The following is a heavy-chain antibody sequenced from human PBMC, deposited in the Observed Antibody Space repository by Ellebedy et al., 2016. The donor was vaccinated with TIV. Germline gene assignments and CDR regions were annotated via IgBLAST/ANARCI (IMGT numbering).Heavy chain of an antibody. CDR1: GYTFTAYY. D-gene: IGHD5-24*01. V-gene: IGHV1-2*02. J-gene: IGHJ4*02. Sequence: AASVKVSCKASGYTFTAYYMHWVRQAPGQGLEWKGRINPDRGDTDYAQRFQDRVTMTRDTSISTAYMELSRLTSDDTAVYYCARGLGWLQRDSDYWGQGTLVTVSS. CDR2: INPDRGDT. CDR3: ARGLGWLQRDSDY.